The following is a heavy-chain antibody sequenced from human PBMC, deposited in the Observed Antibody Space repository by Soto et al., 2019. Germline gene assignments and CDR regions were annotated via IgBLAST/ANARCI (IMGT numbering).Heavy chain of an antibody. Sequence: PSETLSLTRTVSCAPMSSGGYYWTWIRQSQGKGLKWIGYIYYSGSTNYNPPLKSRVTISVDTSKNQFSLKRSSVTAADTAVYYWARVSSGDPNFDYWGKGTLVTVSS. CDR2: IYYSGST. CDR1: CAPMSSGGYY. V-gene: IGHV4-61*08. D-gene: IGHD6-19*01. CDR3: ARVSSGDPNFDY. J-gene: IGHJ4*02.